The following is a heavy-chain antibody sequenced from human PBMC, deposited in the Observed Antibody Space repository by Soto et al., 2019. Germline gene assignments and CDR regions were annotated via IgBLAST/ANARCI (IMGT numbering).Heavy chain of an antibody. D-gene: IGHD3-22*01. Sequence: GGSLRLSCAASGFTFSSYWMSWVCQAPGKGLEWVANIKQDGSEKYYVDSVKGRFTISRDNAKNSLYLQMNSLRAEDTAVYYCAREGDYYDSSGYYYYYGMDVWGQGTTVTVSS. CDR3: AREGDYYDSSGYYYYYGMDV. CDR1: GFTFSSYW. J-gene: IGHJ6*02. V-gene: IGHV3-7*03. CDR2: IKQDGSEK.